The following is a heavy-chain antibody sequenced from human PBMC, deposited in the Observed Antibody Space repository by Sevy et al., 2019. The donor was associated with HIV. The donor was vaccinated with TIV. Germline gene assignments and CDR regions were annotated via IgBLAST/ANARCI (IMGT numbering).Heavy chain of an antibody. CDR1: GFAFSTYW. J-gene: IGHJ4*02. CDR2: IRPDGSEI. V-gene: IGHV3-7*01. D-gene: IGHD5-12*01. Sequence: GGSLRLSCAASGFAFSTYWMSWVRQAPGKGLEWVANIRPDGSEIHYVDSVQGRLFISRNNAENTVTMEMTSLRVEDSALYFCASGGSGYDYWGQGSLVTVSS. CDR3: ASGGSGYDY.